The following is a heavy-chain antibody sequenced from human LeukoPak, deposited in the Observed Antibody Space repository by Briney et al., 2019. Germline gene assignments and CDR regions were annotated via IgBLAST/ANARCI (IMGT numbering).Heavy chain of an antibody. CDR1: GFTFSSYW. D-gene: IGHD5-18*01. Sequence: GGSLRLSCAASGFTFSSYWMSWVRQAPGKGLEWVAVISYDGSNKCYADSVKGRFTISRDNSKNTLYLQMNSLRAEDTAVYYCAKDNLPRGYSYGYYFDYWGQGTLVTVSS. CDR3: AKDNLPRGYSYGYYFDY. V-gene: IGHV3-30*18. CDR2: ISYDGSNK. J-gene: IGHJ4*02.